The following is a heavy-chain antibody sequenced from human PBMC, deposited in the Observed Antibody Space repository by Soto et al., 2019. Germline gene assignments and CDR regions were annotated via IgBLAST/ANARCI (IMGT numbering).Heavy chain of an antibody. CDR2: IYHSGST. Sequence: PSQTLSLTCAFSGCSISSGGYSWSWIRQPPGKGLEWVGYIYHSGSTYYNPSLKSRVTISVDSSKNQFSLNLTSVSATDTAVYYCARLGGFYQSLDSWGQGTLVTVSS. J-gene: IGHJ5*01. V-gene: IGHV4-30-2*01. CDR1: GCSISSGGYS. CDR3: ARLGGFYQSLDS. D-gene: IGHD3-22*01.